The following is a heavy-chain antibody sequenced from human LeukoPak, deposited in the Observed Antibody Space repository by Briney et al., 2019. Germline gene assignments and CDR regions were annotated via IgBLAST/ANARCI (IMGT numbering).Heavy chain of an antibody. V-gene: IGHV1-2*02. D-gene: IGHD1-1*01. CDR2: INPNSGGT. CDR1: GYTFTGYY. J-gene: IGHJ4*02. CDR3: ARDPSAGTTYNYFDY. Sequence: ASVKVSCKASGYTFTGYYMHWVRQAPGQGLECMGWINPNSGGTNYAQKFQGRVTMTRDTSISTAYMGLSRLRSDDTAVYYCARDPSAGTTYNYFDYWGQGTLVTVSS.